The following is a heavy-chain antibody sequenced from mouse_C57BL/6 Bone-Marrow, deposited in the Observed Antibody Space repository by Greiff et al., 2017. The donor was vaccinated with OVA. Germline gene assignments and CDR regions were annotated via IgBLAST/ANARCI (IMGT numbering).Heavy chain of an antibody. CDR2: IRLKSDNYAT. CDR3: TTKIPLRLYFDY. V-gene: IGHV6-3*01. D-gene: IGHD2-4*01. Sequence: EVKVEESGGGLVQPGGSMKLSCVASGFTFSNYWMNWVRQSPEKGLEWVAQIRLKSDNYATHYAESVKGRFTISRDDSKSSVYLQMNNLRAEDTGIYYCTTKIPLRLYFDYWGQGTTLTVSS. J-gene: IGHJ2*01. CDR1: GFTFSNYW.